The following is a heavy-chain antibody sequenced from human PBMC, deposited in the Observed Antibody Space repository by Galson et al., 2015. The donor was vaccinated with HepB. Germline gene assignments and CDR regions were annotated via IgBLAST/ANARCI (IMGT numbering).Heavy chain of an antibody. CDR3: ARDYYGSGSYVFSDY. V-gene: IGHV3-48*02. D-gene: IGHD3-10*01. Sequence: SLRLSCAASGFTFSSYSMNWVRQAPGKGLEWVSYISSSSSTIYYADPVKGRFTISRDNAKNSLYLQMNGLRDEDTAVYYCARDYYGSGSYVFSDYWGQGTLVTVSS. CDR2: ISSSSSTI. J-gene: IGHJ4*02. CDR1: GFTFSSYS.